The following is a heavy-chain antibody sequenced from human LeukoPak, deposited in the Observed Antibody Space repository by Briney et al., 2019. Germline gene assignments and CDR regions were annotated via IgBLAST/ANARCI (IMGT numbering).Heavy chain of an antibody. CDR1: GGSISSYY. CDR3: ARQLDYFFDV. J-gene: IGHJ6*04. V-gene: IGHV4-59*01. CDR2: IYYSGNT. D-gene: IGHD2/OR15-2a*01. Sequence: KASETLSLTCTVSGGSISSYYWSWIRQPPGKGLEWIGYIYYSGNTNYNPSLKSRVTISVDTSKNQFSLKLSSVTAADTAVYYCARQLDYFFDVWGKGTTVTISS.